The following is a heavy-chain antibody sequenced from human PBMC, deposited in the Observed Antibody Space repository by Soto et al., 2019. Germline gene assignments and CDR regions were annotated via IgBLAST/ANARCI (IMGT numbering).Heavy chain of an antibody. CDR2: IYPGDSDT. CDR1: GYSFTSYW. D-gene: IGHD6-13*01. CDR3: ARRSAAAIYYYYGMDV. V-gene: IGHV5-51*01. Sequence: PGESLKISCKGSGYSFTSYWIGWVRQMPGKGLEWMGIIYPGDSDTRYSPSFQGQVTISADKSISTAYLQWSSLKASDTAMYYCARRSAAAIYYYYGMDVCGQGTTVTVSS. J-gene: IGHJ6*02.